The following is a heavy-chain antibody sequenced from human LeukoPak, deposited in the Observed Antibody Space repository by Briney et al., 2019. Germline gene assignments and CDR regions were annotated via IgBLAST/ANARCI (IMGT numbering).Heavy chain of an antibody. V-gene: IGHV4-39*07. Sequence: PWETLSLTRTLSGDSISGSSYYWGWVRQAPGKGLEWIGRISDSGRTFYNPSLKSRVAISVDTSKTHFSLKVTSVTDADTAQYHCARDRKYYYDSSGHLYYYYGMDVWGQGTTVTVSS. J-gene: IGHJ6*02. CDR1: GDSISGSSYY. CDR3: ARDRKYYYDSSGHLYYYYGMDV. CDR2: ISDSGRT. D-gene: IGHD3-22*01.